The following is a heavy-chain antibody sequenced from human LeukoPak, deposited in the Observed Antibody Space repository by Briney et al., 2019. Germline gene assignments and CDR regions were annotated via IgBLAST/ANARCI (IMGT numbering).Heavy chain of an antibody. D-gene: IGHD3-16*02. J-gene: IGHJ4*02. CDR3: AREADDYVWGSYHYYAYFDY. CDR2: ISYDGSKK. Sequence: GGSLRLSCAASGFTFSSYPMPWVRQAPGKGLEWVAAISYDGSKKYYADSVKGRFTISRDNSKNTLYLQMNSLRVEDTAVYYCAREADDYVWGSYHYYAYFDYWGQGTLVTVSS. V-gene: IGHV3-30*04. CDR1: GFTFSSYP.